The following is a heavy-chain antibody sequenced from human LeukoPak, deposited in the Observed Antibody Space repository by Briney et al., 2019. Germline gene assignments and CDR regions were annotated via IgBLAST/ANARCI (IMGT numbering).Heavy chain of an antibody. V-gene: IGHV4-39*01. CDR2: IYYSGST. Sequence: SETLSLTCTVSGGSISSSTYYWGWIRQPPGKGLEWIANIYYSGSTYYNPSLKSRVTISVDTSKNQFSLKLSSVTAADTAVYYCAGLIRPGWFDPWGQGTLVTVSS. CDR1: GGSISSSTYY. CDR3: AGLIRPGWFDP. D-gene: IGHD1-14*01. J-gene: IGHJ5*02.